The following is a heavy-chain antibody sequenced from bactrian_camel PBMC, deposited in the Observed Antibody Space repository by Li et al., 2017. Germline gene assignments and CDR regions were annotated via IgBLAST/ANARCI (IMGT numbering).Heavy chain of an antibody. CDR3: AARGPYCYTKLSVADFTY. CDR1: GYTYSSNC. D-gene: IGHD2*01. J-gene: IGHJ6*01. V-gene: IGHV3S53*01. CDR2: IDSDGIA. Sequence: QVQLVESGGGSVQPGGSLRLSCGASGYTYSSNCMGWFRQAPGKEREGVAAIDSDGIASYADSVKDRFTISRDNAKNRIYLQMDSLNPEDTAMYYCAARGPYCYTKLSVADFTYWGQGTQVTVS.